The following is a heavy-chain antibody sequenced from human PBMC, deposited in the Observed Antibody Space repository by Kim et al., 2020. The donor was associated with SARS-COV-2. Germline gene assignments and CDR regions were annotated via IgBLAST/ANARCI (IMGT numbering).Heavy chain of an antibody. Sequence: SETLSLTCPVSGGSISSYYWSWIRQPPGKGLEWIVYIYYSGSTNYNPSLKSRVTILVDTSKNQFSLKLSSVTAADTAVYYCARQGGEMATGKIDAFDIWGQGTMVTVSS. CDR1: GGSISSYY. J-gene: IGHJ3*02. CDR3: ARQGGEMATGKIDAFDI. CDR2: IYYSGST. D-gene: IGHD3-16*01. V-gene: IGHV4-59*08.